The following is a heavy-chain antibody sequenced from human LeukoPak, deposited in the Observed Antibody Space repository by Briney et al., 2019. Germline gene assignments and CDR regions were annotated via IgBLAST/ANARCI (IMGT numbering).Heavy chain of an antibody. CDR2: IYPSGST. CDR1: GVSISSVTYY. Sequence: SETLSLTCTVSGVSISSVTYYWSWIRQPAGEGLEWLGRIYPSGSTDYSPSLKGRVTISIDTSKNQFSLKLSSVTAADTAVYYCARTGNYDLWSGYSKDNWFDPWGQGTLVTVSS. J-gene: IGHJ5*02. CDR3: ARTGNYDLWSGYSKDNWFDP. V-gene: IGHV4-61*02. D-gene: IGHD3-3*01.